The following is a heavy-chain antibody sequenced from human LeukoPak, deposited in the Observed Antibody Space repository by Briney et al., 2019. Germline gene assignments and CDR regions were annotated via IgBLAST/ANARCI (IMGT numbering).Heavy chain of an antibody. CDR1: GFTFSSYA. V-gene: IGHV3-23*01. D-gene: IGHD6-13*01. CDR3: AKLEGSSWSFPDY. CDR2: ISGSGGST. Sequence: PGGSLRLSCAASGFTFSSYAMSWVRQAPGKGLEWVSAISGSGGSTYYADSVKGRFTISRDNSKNTLYLQVNSLRAEDTAVYYCAKLEGSSWSFPDYWGQGTLVTVSS. J-gene: IGHJ4*02.